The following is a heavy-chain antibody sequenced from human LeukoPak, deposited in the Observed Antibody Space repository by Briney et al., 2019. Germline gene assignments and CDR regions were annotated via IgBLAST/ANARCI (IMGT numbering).Heavy chain of an antibody. CDR2: IYYSGSA. Sequence: SETLSLTCTVSGGSISSYYWSWIRQPPGKGLEWIGYIYYSGSANYNPSLKSRVTISVDTSKNQFSLKLSSVTAADTAVYYCARSPRYCSGGSCYSSWGQGTLVTVSS. J-gene: IGHJ4*02. CDR3: ARSPRYCSGGSCYSS. CDR1: GGSISSYY. D-gene: IGHD2-15*01. V-gene: IGHV4-59*01.